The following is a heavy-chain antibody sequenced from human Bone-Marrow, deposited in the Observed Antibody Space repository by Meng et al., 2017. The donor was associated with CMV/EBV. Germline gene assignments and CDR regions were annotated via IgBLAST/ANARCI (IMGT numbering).Heavy chain of an antibody. V-gene: IGHV1-69*05. J-gene: IGHJ5*02. CDR3: ARVFGVVIGGWFDP. CDR1: GGTFSSYA. CDR2: IIPIFGTA. D-gene: IGHD3-3*01. Sequence: SVKVSCKASGGTFSSYAISWVRQAPGQGLEWMGGIIPIFGTANYAQKFQGRVTITTDESTSTAYMELSSLRSEDTAVYYCARVFGVVIGGWFDPWGQGTRVTVSS.